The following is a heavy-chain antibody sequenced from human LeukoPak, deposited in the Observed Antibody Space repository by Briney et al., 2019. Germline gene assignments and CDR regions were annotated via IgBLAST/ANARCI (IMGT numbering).Heavy chain of an antibody. CDR1: VYTFTKYY. CDR3: ARHDFDLPMIYSFFVH. Sequence: ASVKVSCKAPVYTFTKYYMNWVRQAPGQGLEWMGIMHPTGDSTNYAQKFQGRVTLTRDTSTGTFYMELSSLTSEDTAVYYCARHDFDLPMIYSFFVHWGQGTLVTVSS. CDR2: MHPTGDST. V-gene: IGHV1-46*01. J-gene: IGHJ5*02. D-gene: IGHD3-3*01.